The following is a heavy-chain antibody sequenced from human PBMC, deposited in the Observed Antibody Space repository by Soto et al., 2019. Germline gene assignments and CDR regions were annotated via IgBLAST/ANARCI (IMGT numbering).Heavy chain of an antibody. V-gene: IGHV3-74*01. CDR3: ARDSGSGSYSLYNWFDP. D-gene: IGHD3-10*01. Sequence: PGGSLRLSCAASGFTFSSYWMSWVRQAPGKGLVWVSSINSDGSSTCYVDSVKGRFTISRDNAKNTLYLQMNSLRAEDTAVYYCARDSGSGSYSLYNWFDPWGQGTLVTVSS. J-gene: IGHJ5*02. CDR2: INSDGSST. CDR1: GFTFSSYW.